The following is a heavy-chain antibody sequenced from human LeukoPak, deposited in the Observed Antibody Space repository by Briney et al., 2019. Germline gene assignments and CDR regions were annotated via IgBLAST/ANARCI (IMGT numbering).Heavy chain of an antibody. J-gene: IGHJ4*02. Sequence: PGRSLRLSCAASGFTFSAYAIHWVRQAPGKGLEWVAVISYDGSNKYYADSVKGRFTISGDKSKDTLYLQMNSLRPEDTAVYYCARGQRITMVRGVISNWGQGTLVTVSS. CDR3: ARGQRITMVRGVISN. D-gene: IGHD3-10*01. CDR1: GFTFSAYA. CDR2: ISYDGSNK. V-gene: IGHV3-30*01.